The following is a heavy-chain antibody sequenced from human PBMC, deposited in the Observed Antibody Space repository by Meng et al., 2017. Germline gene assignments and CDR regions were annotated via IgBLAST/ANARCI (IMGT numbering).Heavy chain of an antibody. CDR2: IYYSGST. CDR3: ARVHYYDSSGYNNWYFDL. J-gene: IGHJ2*01. D-gene: IGHD3-22*01. V-gene: IGHV4-31*01. CDR1: GGSISSGGYY. Sequence: ARVRGAGRMLGKPSQPLSLPCTVSGGSISSGGYYWSWIRQHPGKGLEWIGYIYYSGSTYYNPSLKSLVTISVDTSKNQFSLKLSSVTAADTAVYYCARVHYYDSSGYNNWYFDLWGRGTLVTVSS.